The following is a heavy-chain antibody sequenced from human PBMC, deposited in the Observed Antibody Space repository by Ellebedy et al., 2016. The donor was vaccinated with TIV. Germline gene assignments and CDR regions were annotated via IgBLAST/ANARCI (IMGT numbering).Heavy chain of an antibody. Sequence: SETLSLTCTVSGGSITRYSWGWIRQPPGKGLEWIGYIPSSGETKYNPSLKSRVTMSVNTCRNQFSLRLTSVTAADTAVYYCARLLRGPWKFDPWGQGTLVTVSS. CDR2: IPSSGET. CDR1: GGSITRYS. D-gene: IGHD1-1*01. V-gene: IGHV4-59*08. CDR3: ARLLRGPWKFDP. J-gene: IGHJ5*02.